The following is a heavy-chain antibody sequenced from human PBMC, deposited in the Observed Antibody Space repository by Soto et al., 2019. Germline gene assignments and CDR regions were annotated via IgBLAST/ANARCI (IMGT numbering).Heavy chain of an antibody. D-gene: IGHD3-22*01. CDR3: ARSSMIVVVFDY. CDR1: GGSISSGDYY. CDR2: IYYSGST. Sequence: KTSETLSLTCTVSGGSISSGDYYWSWIRQPPGKGLEWIGYIYYSGSTYYNPSLKSRVTISVDTSKNQFSLKLSSVTAADTAVYYCARSSMIVVVFDYWGQGTLVTVSS. V-gene: IGHV4-30-4*01. J-gene: IGHJ4*02.